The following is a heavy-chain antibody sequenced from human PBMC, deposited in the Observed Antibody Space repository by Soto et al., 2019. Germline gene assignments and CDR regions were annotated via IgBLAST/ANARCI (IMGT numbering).Heavy chain of an antibody. J-gene: IGHJ5*02. CDR2: IDPSDSYT. Sequence: PGESLKISCKGSGYSFTSYWISWVRQMPGKGREWMGRIDPSDSYTNYSPSFQGHVTISADKSISTAYLQWSSLKASDTAMYYCARVDCSSTSCYSGGWFDPWGQGTLVTVSS. D-gene: IGHD2-2*01. CDR1: GYSFTSYW. CDR3: ARVDCSSTSCYSGGWFDP. V-gene: IGHV5-10-1*01.